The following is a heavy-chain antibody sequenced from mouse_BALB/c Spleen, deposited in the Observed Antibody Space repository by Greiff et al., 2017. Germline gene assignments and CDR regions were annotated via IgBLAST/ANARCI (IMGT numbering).Heavy chain of an antibody. V-gene: IGHV3-6*02. CDR2: ISYDGSN. CDR1: GYSITSGYY. Sequence: DVQLVESGPGLVKPSQSLSLTCSVTGYSITSGYYWNWIRQFPGNKLEWMGYISYDGSNNYNPSLKNRISITRDTSKNQFFLKLNSVTTEDTATYYCARVRYYGYEIYFDYWGQGTTLTVSS. J-gene: IGHJ2*01. CDR3: ARVRYYGYEIYFDY. D-gene: IGHD1-2*01.